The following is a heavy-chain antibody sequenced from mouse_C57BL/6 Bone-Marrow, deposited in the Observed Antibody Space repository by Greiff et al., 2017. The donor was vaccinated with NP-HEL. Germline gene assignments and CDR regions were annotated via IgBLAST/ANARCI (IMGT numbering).Heavy chain of an antibody. D-gene: IGHD2-5*01. CDR1: GYTFTEYT. CDR3: SSHRGGATIVSTRWYFDV. CDR2: FYPGSGSI. J-gene: IGHJ1*03. Sequence: QVQLQQSGAELVKPGASVTLSCKASGYTFTEYTIHWVKQRPGQGLEWIGWFYPGSGSINYNEKFKAKATLTADKSSSTASMELNRCTAEDSAVDFCSSHRGGATIVSTRWYFDVWGTGTTVTGSS. V-gene: IGHV1-62-2*01.